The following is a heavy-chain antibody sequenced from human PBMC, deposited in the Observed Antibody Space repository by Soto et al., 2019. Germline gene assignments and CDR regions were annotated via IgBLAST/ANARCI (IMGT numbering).Heavy chain of an antibody. CDR3: AGEVVGATSKGDNWFDP. CDR1: GFTFSSYS. Sequence: GGSLRLSCAASGFTFSSYSMNWVRQAPGKGLEWVSSISSSSSYIYYADSVKGRFTISRDNAKNSLYLQMNSLRAEDTAVYYCAGEVVGATSKGDNWFDPWRQGTLVTVSS. D-gene: IGHD2-21*01. V-gene: IGHV3-21*01. CDR2: ISSSSSYI. J-gene: IGHJ5*02.